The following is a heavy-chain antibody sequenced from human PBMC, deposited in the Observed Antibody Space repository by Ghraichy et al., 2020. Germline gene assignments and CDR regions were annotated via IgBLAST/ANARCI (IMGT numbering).Heavy chain of an antibody. Sequence: SQTLSLTCAISGDSVSDNSVVWNWIRQSPSRGLEWLGRTYYRSKWYNEYASSVKNRIIINPATSKNQFSLQLNSVTPDDTAVYYCARAKTNNWFDPWGQGILVTVSS. V-gene: IGHV6-1*01. CDR1: GDSVSDNSVV. CDR3: ARAKTNNWFDP. CDR2: TYYRSKWYN. J-gene: IGHJ5*02.